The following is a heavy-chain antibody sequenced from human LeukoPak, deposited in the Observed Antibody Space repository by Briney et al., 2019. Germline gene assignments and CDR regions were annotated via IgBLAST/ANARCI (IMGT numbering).Heavy chain of an antibody. Sequence: GRSLRLSCAASGFTLSPYAIHWVRQAPGKGLEWVAFIRYDGSNKYYADSVKGRFTISRDNSKNTLYLQMNSLRAGDTAVYYCAKCPHFDFWSGYSGHFDSWGQGTLVTVSS. V-gene: IGHV3-30*02. D-gene: IGHD3-3*01. J-gene: IGHJ4*02. CDR3: AKCPHFDFWSGYSGHFDS. CDR2: IRYDGSNK. CDR1: GFTLSPYA.